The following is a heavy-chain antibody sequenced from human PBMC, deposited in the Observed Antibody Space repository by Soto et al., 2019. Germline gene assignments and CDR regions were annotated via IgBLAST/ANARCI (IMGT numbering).Heavy chain of an antibody. CDR1: GFTFSSYA. J-gene: IGHJ4*02. D-gene: IGHD2-21*02. V-gene: IGHV3-30-3*01. CDR3: ARDSLVSCGGDCMGCDY. CDR2: ISYDGSNK. Sequence: PGGSLRLSCEASGFTFSSYAIHWVRQAPGRGLEWVAVISYDGSNKYYADSVKGRFSVSRDDSMSTVYLQMNRLRAEDTALYYCARDSLVSCGGDCMGCDYWGQGTQVPVSS.